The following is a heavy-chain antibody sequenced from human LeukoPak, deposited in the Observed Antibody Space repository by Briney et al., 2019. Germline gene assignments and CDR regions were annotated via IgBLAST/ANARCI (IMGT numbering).Heavy chain of an antibody. Sequence: SETLSLTCAVYGGSFSGYYWSWIRQPPGKGLEWIGEINHSGSTNYNPSLKSRVTISVDTSKNQFSLKLSSVTAADTAVYYCARWEGAIHNFDYWGQGTLVTVSS. CDR3: ARWEGAIHNFDY. D-gene: IGHD1-26*01. V-gene: IGHV4-34*01. J-gene: IGHJ4*02. CDR2: INHSGST. CDR1: GGSFSGYY.